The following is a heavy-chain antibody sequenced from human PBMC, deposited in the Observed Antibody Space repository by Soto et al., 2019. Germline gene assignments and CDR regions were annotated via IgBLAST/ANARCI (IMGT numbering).Heavy chain of an antibody. J-gene: IGHJ4*02. V-gene: IGHV4-4*07. D-gene: IGHD1-26*01. CDR3: ARGPFSGNSRSFDY. CDR1: GGSINGYY. Sequence: PSETLSLTCSVSGGSINGYYWSWARQPAGKGLEWIGRIYTNGGTNYNPSLKSRVTMSIDTSQNRFSLVLSTVTAADSALYFCARGPFSGNSRSFDYWGPGTLVTVSS. CDR2: IYTNGGT.